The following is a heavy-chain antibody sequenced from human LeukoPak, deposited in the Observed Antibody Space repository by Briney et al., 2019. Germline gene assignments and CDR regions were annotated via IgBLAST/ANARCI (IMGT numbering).Heavy chain of an antibody. CDR1: GFSVNTNY. CDR3: AKDVRTKRPPPEGFDY. Sequence: GGSLRLSCAASGFSVNTNYMTWVRQAPGKGLEWVSTISSSGNNTYYTDSVKGRFTISRDNSKNTLFLQMNSLRVDDTAVYYCAKDVRTKRPPPEGFDYWGQGTLVTVSS. D-gene: IGHD1-14*01. CDR2: ISSSGNNT. J-gene: IGHJ4*02. V-gene: IGHV3-23*01.